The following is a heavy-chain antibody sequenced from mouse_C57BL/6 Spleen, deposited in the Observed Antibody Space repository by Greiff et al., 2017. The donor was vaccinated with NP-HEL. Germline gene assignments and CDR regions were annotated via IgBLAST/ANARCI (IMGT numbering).Heavy chain of an antibody. CDR1: GYSITSGYY. CDR3: ARAPELGAMDY. Sequence: EVQLQESGPGLVKPSQSLSLTCSVTGYSITSGYYWNWIRQFPGNKLEWMGYISYDGSNNYNPSLKNRISITRDTSKNQFFLKLHSVTTEDTATYYCARAPELGAMDYWGQGTSVTVSS. D-gene: IGHD4-1*01. V-gene: IGHV3-6*01. J-gene: IGHJ4*01. CDR2: ISYDGSN.